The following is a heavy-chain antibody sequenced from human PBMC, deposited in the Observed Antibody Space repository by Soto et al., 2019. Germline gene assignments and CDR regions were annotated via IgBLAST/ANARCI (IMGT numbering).Heavy chain of an antibody. J-gene: IGHJ4*02. V-gene: IGHV3-48*02. Sequence: EVQLVESGGGLVQPGGSLRLSCAASGFTFSSYSMNWVRQAPGKGLEWVSYISSSSSTIYYADSVKGRFTISRDNANHSLYLQMNSLRDEDTAVYYCASDPPPTRYFDWPFSRPDYYFDYWGQGTLVTVSS. CDR2: ISSSSSTI. D-gene: IGHD3-9*01. CDR3: ASDPPPTRYFDWPFSRPDYYFDY. CDR1: GFTFSSYS.